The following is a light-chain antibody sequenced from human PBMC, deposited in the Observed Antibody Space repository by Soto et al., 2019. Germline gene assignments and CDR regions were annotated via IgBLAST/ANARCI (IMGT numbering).Light chain of an antibody. Sequence: EIVLTQSPGTLSLSPGERATLSCRASQSVNSNYLAWYQQKSGQAPRLLIYDASSRATGIPDRFSGSGSGTDFTLTISRLEPEDFAVYYCQQYGSLSWTFGQGTKVDIK. CDR1: QSVNSNY. V-gene: IGKV3-20*01. CDR2: DAS. J-gene: IGKJ1*01. CDR3: QQYGSLSWT.